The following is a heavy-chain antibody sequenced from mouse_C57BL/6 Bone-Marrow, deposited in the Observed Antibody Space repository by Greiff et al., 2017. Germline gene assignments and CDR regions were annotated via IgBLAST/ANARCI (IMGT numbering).Heavy chain of an antibody. CDR3: ARRRDWYFDV. V-gene: IGHV1-42*01. Sequence: VQLQQSGPELVKPGASVKISCKASGYSFTGYYMNWVKQSPEKSLEWIGEINPSTGGTTYNQKFKAKATLTVDKSSSTAYMQLKRLTSEDSAVYYCARRRDWYFDVWGTGTTVTVSS. CDR1: GYSFTGYY. CDR2: INPSTGGT. J-gene: IGHJ1*03.